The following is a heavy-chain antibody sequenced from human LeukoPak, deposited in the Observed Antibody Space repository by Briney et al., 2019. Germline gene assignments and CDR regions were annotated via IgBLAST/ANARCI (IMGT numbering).Heavy chain of an antibody. J-gene: IGHJ5*01. V-gene: IGHV3-15*01. CDR1: GFTFSNAW. CDR2: IKSKNDGGTT. Sequence: GGSLRLSCAASGFTFSNAWMSWVREAPGKGLEWVGCIKSKNDGGTTDYGAPGKGRFTISRDDSKNTLYLQMNSLKIGDTAVYYYTPVYCSSTSCPEPDNWYVSCDQAILIIVSS. CDR3: TPVYCSSTSCPEPDNWYVS. D-gene: IGHD2-2*01.